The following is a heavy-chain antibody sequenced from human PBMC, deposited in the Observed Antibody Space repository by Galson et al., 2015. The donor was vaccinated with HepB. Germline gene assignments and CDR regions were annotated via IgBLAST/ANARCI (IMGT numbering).Heavy chain of an antibody. Sequence: SLRLSCAASGFTFSSYAMHWVRQAPGKGLEWVALIWFDGTYKYYADSVKGRFTISRDNSENTLFLQMSSLRAEDTAVYYCAKDGDYGGDFEFSHIDSWGRGTLVTVSS. CDR1: GFTFSSYA. V-gene: IGHV3-33*06. D-gene: IGHD4-23*01. CDR3: AKDGDYGGDFEFSHIDS. J-gene: IGHJ4*02. CDR2: IWFDGTYK.